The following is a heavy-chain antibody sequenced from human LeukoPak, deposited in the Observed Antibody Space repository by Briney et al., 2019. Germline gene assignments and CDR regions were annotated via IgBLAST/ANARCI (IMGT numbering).Heavy chain of an antibody. J-gene: IGHJ4*02. D-gene: IGHD3-22*01. V-gene: IGHV3-9*01. CDR2: ISWNSGNI. CDR1: GFTFDDYA. CDR3: AKARNYYDSSGYIDN. Sequence: PGRSLRLSCAASGFTFDDYAMHWVRQAPGKGREWVSGISWNSGNIGYADSVKGRFTISRDNAKNSLYLQMNSLRAEDTALYYCAKARNYYDSSGYIDNWGQGTLVTVSS.